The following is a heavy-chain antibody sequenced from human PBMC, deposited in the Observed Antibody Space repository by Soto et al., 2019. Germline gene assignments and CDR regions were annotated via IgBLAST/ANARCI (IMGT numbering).Heavy chain of an antibody. Sequence: PSETLSLTCIVAGGPLSSYYCTWIRQPAGKGLEWIGRIYTTGTNYNPSLKRGVTMSSDTSTHTFSLKLSSVTAADTAMYYCAAYSSSLGTFDIWGQGTKVTVSS. D-gene: IGHD6-13*01. CDR1: GGPLSSYY. J-gene: IGHJ3*02. V-gene: IGHV4-4*07. CDR3: AAYSSSLGTFDI. CDR2: IYTTGT.